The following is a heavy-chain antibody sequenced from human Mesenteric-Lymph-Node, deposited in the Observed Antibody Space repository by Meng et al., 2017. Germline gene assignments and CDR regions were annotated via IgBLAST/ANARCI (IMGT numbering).Heavy chain of an antibody. CDR3: GGSGPNKYYFDY. CDR2: IYHSGST. D-gene: IGHD2-15*01. CDR1: GGSISSSNW. J-gene: IGHJ4*02. V-gene: IGHV4-4*02. Sequence: QVALQGSGPGLVKPSGTLSLHCAVSGGSISSSNWWSWVRQPPGKGLEWIGEIYHSGSTNYNPSLKSRVTISVDKSKNQFSLKLSSVTAADTAVYYCGGSGPNKYYFDYWGQGTLVTVPQ.